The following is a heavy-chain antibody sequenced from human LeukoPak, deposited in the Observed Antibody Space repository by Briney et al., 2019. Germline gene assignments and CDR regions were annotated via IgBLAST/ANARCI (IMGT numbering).Heavy chain of an antibody. V-gene: IGHV3-33*08. CDR2: IWYDGSNK. D-gene: IGHD4-17*01. J-gene: IGHJ4*02. CDR1: GFTFSSYG. Sequence: GGSLRLSCAASGFTFSSYGMHWVRQAPGKGLEWVAVIWYDGSNKYYADSVKGRFTISRDNSKNTLYLRMNSLRAEDTAVYYCARDLGYGDYLTCNYWGQGTLVTVSS. CDR3: ARDLGYGDYLTCNY.